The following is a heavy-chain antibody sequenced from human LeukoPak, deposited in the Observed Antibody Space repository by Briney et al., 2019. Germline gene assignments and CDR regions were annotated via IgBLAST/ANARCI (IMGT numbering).Heavy chain of an antibody. CDR2: INHSGST. J-gene: IGHJ4*02. Sequence: SETLSLTCAVYGGSFSGYYWSWIRQPPGKGLEWIGEINHSGSTNYNPSIKSRVTISVDTSKNQFSLKLSSVTAADTAVYYCHMGYYDSSGYYYADYWGQGTLVTVSS. D-gene: IGHD3-22*01. CDR3: HMGYYDSSGYYYADY. V-gene: IGHV4-34*01. CDR1: GGSFSGYY.